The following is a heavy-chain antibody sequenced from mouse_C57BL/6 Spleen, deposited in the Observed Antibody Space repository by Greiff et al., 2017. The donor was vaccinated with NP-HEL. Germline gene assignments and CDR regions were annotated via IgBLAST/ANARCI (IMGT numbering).Heavy chain of an antibody. D-gene: IGHD1-2*01. Sequence: QVQLQQPGAELVRPGTSVKLSCKASGYTFTSYWMHWVKQRPGQGLEWIGVIYPSDSYTNYNQKFKGKATLTVDKSSSTAYMQLSTLTSEDSAVYSCARDELRHYFDYWGQGTTLTVSS. J-gene: IGHJ2*01. CDR2: IYPSDSYT. V-gene: IGHV1-59*01. CDR1: GYTFTSYW. CDR3: ARDELRHYFDY.